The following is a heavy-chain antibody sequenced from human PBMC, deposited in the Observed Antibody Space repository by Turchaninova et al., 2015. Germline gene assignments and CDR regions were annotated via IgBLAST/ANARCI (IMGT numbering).Heavy chain of an antibody. Sequence: EVPLAEAGGGVVEHWGCLSLPCEASRFTFSSYAMTWVRQAPGKGLEWVSVISESGGRTYYADSVKGRFTISRDNPKNTLFLQMNSLRAEDTAVYYCAKSGSPYYYFDYWGQGTLVTVSS. CDR3: AKSGSPYYYFDY. J-gene: IGHJ4*02. V-gene: IGHV3-23*04. D-gene: IGHD2-21*01. CDR1: RFTFSSYA. CDR2: ISESGGRT.